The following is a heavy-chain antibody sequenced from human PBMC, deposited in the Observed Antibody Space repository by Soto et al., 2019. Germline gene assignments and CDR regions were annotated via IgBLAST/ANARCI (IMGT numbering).Heavy chain of an antibody. J-gene: IGHJ5*02. V-gene: IGHV1-69*06. CDR1: GGTFGSDA. CDR2: IIPIFGTT. CDR3: ARDRTDSGYYTNWLDP. D-gene: IGHD3-22*01. Sequence: CKASGGTFGSDAITWVRQAPGQGLEWVGRIIPIFGTTNYAQNLQGRVTISADKSTLTSYMELHSLTSDDTALYYCARDRTDSGYYTNWLDPWGQGTQVTVSS.